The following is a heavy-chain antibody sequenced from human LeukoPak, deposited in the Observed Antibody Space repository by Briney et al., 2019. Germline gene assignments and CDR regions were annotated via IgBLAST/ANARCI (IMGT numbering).Heavy chain of an antibody. V-gene: IGHV1-8*01. J-gene: IGHJ4*02. CDR1: GYTFTSYD. Sequence: ASVKVSCKASGYTFTSYDINWVRQATGQGLEWMGWMNPNSGNTGYAQKFQGRVTMTRNTSISTAYMELSSLRSEDTAVYYCAKFKGSGWYRDFDYWGQGTLVTVSS. CDR3: AKFKGSGWYRDFDY. CDR2: MNPNSGNT. D-gene: IGHD6-19*01.